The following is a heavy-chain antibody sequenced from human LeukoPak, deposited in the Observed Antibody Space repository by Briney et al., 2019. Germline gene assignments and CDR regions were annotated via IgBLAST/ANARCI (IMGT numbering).Heavy chain of an antibody. V-gene: IGHV3-23*01. CDR3: AKVQWFGELSAFDC. CDR2: IRGGISDT. D-gene: IGHD3-10*01. Sequence: GGSLRLSCAASGFTFASDAMSWVRQAPGKGLEWVSGIRGGISDTYYADSVKGRFTISRDNSKNTLYLQMNSLTTEATALYYCAKVQWFGELSAFDCWGQGTLVTVSS. CDR1: GFTFASDA. J-gene: IGHJ4*02.